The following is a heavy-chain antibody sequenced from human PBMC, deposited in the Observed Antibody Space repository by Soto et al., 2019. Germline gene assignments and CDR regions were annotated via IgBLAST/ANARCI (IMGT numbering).Heavy chain of an antibody. CDR1: GDAITRHY. Sequence: QVQLLESGPGLVKPSGTLSLNCSVSGDAITRHYWSWIRQSPGKGLEWLGYFFHTGTALYNPSLRSRVSMSVDTSKNQFSLKLTSVIPADTAVYFRARNYGGNSQFFDLWGRGTLVTVSS. J-gene: IGHJ2*01. CDR2: FFHTGTA. V-gene: IGHV4-59*11. D-gene: IGHD4-17*01. CDR3: ARNYGGNSQFFDL.